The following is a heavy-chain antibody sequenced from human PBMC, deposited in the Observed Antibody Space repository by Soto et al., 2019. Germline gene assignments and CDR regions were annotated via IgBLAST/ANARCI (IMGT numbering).Heavy chain of an antibody. V-gene: IGHV6-1*01. J-gene: IGHJ6*02. CDR2: TYYRSRWYS. D-gene: IGHD2-15*01. CDR1: GDTVSSNSFA. Sequence: SQTLSLPCVCSGDTVSSNSFACNVVRQSPSRGLEWLGRTYYRSRWYSDYAVSVRSRIDINADTSKNQVSLQLNSVTPEDTAVYYCARSEEDSDYYYYGMDVWGQGTTVTVSS. CDR3: ARSEEDSDYYYYGMDV.